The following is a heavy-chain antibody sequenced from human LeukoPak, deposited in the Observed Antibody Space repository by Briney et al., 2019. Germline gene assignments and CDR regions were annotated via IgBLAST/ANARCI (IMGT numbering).Heavy chain of an antibody. CDR3: ARISIAARLYYYYQRDV. Sequence: SVKVSYKASRGTFSRYAIIWVRQAPGQGLEWLGGIIPIFGTANYAQKFQGRVTNTADESTSTAYMELSSLRSEDTAVYCWARISIAARLYYYYQRDVWGKGTTVTVSS. D-gene: IGHD6-6*01. J-gene: IGHJ6*03. CDR1: RGTFSRYA. V-gene: IGHV1-69*13. CDR2: IIPIFGTA.